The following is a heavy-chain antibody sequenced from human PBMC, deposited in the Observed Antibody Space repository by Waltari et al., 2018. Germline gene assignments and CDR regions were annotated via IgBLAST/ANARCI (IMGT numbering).Heavy chain of an antibody. CDR2: IYYSGST. J-gene: IGHJ3*02. D-gene: IGHD5-18*01. Sequence: QVQLQESGPGLVKPSETLSLTCTVSGGSISSSSWSWIRQPPGKGLEWIGYIYYSGSTNYNPSLKSRVTISVDTSKNQFSLKLSSVTAADTAVYYCARGAAMVIYAFDIWGQGTMVTVSS. CDR1: GGSISSSS. CDR3: ARGAAMVIYAFDI. V-gene: IGHV4-59*01.